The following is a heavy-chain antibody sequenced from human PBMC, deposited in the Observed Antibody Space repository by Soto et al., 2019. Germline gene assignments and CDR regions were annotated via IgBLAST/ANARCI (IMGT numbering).Heavy chain of an antibody. Sequence: GGSLRLSCAASVFTFTRYIMNLVRQAPGKGLDWVSSISSSSSYIYYADSVKGRFTISRDKPKNSLYLQMNSLSAEDTAVYYCARADWSSTSCYIERYYLEYWGQETMLTVSS. CDR2: ISSSSSYI. J-gene: IGHJ4*02. CDR3: ARADWSSTSCYIERYYLEY. CDR1: VFTFTRYI. V-gene: IGHV3-21*01. D-gene: IGHD2-2*02.